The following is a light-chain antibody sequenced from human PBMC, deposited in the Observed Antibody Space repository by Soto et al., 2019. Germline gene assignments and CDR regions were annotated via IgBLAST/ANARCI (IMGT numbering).Light chain of an antibody. CDR2: GAS. Sequence: EIVMTQSPATLSVSPGERATLSCRASKSVGSNLAWYQLKPGQAPRLLIYGASTRATGIPARFSGSVSGTDFTLTISSLQSEDFAIYFCQQYNNWPPDRTFGQGTKVEIK. J-gene: IGKJ1*01. CDR1: KSVGSN. CDR3: QQYNNWPPDRT. V-gene: IGKV3-15*01.